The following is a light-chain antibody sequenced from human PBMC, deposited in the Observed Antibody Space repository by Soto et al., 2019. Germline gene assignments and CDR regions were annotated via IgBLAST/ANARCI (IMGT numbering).Light chain of an antibody. Sequence: EIVLTQSPGTLSLSPGERATLSCRASQSVSSSYLAWYQQKPGQAPRLLIYGASSRATGLPDRFSGSGSGTDFTLTISRLEPEDFAVYYCQQYGISPYTFGQGTKLEIK. CDR1: QSVSSSY. CDR3: QQYGISPYT. V-gene: IGKV3-20*01. J-gene: IGKJ2*01. CDR2: GAS.